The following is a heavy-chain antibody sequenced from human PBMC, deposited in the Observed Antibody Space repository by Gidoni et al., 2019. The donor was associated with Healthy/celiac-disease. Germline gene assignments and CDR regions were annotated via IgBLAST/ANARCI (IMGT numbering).Heavy chain of an antibody. CDR1: GYTFTGSY. D-gene: IGHD3-10*01. Sequence: QVQLVQSGAEVQKPGASVKVSCKASGYTFTGSYMPWVRQAPGQGLEWMGWINPNSGGTNYAQKFQGRVTMTRDTSISTAYMELSRLRSDDTAVYYCARGGRIGYGSGSYRDAFDIWGQGTMVTVSS. CDR2: INPNSGGT. J-gene: IGHJ3*02. CDR3: ARGGRIGYGSGSYRDAFDI. V-gene: IGHV1-2*02.